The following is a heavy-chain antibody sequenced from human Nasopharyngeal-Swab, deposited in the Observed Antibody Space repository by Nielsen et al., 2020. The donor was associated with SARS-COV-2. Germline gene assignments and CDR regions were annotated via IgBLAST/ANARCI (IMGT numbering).Heavy chain of an antibody. CDR1: GYTLTELS. D-gene: IGHD2-2*01. Sequence: ASVQVSCRVSGYTLTELSMHWVRQAPGKGLEWMGGFDPEDGETIYAQKFQGRVTMTEDTSTDTAYMELSSLRSEDTAVYYCRVVPAAMWYYYYGMDVWGQGTTVTVSS. V-gene: IGHV1-24*01. CDR2: FDPEDGET. CDR3: RVVPAAMWYYYYGMDV. J-gene: IGHJ6*02.